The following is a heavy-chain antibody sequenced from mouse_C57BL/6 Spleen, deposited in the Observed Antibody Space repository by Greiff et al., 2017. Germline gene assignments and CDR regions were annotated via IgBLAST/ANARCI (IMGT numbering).Heavy chain of an antibody. CDR1: GYTFTDYY. D-gene: IGHD1-1*01. CDR2: INPNNGGT. Sequence: VQLQQSGPELVKPGASVKISCKASGYTFTDYYMNWVKQSHGKSLEWIGDINPNNGGTSYNQKFKGKATLTVDKSSSTAYMELRSLTAEDSAVYYSARGYYGSSSLDYWGQGTTLTVSS. V-gene: IGHV1-26*01. CDR3: ARGYYGSSSLDY. J-gene: IGHJ2*01.